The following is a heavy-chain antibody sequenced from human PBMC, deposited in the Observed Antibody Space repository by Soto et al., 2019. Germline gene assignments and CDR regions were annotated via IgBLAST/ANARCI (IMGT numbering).Heavy chain of an antibody. CDR3: ATTEDYFDY. J-gene: IGHJ4*02. V-gene: IGHV4-31*03. Sequence: QVQLQESGPGLVKPSQTLALTYTVSGVSLTSGTYYWSWIRQHPGKGLEWIGYIFYSGSTDYNPSLKSRVNISVDTSKNQFSLKLNSVTAADTAVYFCATTEDYFDYWGQGTLVTVSS. CDR2: IFYSGST. CDR1: GVSLTSGTYY.